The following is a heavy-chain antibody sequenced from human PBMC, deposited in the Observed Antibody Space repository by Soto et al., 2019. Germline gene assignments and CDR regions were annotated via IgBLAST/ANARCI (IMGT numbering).Heavy chain of an antibody. CDR1: GYTFTSYG. CDR3: AHDYGDPRFNWFDP. CDR2: ISAYNGIA. D-gene: IGHD4-17*01. V-gene: IGHV1-18*01. J-gene: IGHJ5*02. Sequence: ASVKVSCKASGYTFTSYGISWVRQAPGQGLEWMGWISAYNGIANYAQKFQGRVTITADKSTSTAYMELSSLRSEDTAVYYCAHDYGDPRFNWFDPWGQGTLVTVSS.